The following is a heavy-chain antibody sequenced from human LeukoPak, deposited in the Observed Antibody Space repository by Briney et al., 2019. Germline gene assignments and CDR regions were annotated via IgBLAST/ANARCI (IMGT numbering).Heavy chain of an antibody. CDR3: AKAGSIRFDY. J-gene: IGHJ4*02. CDR2: IKQDGTEK. Sequence: PGGSLRLSCAASGFTFTTYWMSWVRQPPGKGLEWVANIKQDGTEKYYVDSVKGRFTISRDNAKNSLYLQMNSLRVEDTAVYYCAKAGSIRFDYWGQGTLVTVSS. V-gene: IGHV3-7*03. CDR1: GFTFTTYW. D-gene: IGHD3-3*02.